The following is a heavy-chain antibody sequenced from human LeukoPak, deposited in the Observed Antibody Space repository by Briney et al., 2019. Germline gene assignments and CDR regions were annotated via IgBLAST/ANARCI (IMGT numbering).Heavy chain of an antibody. D-gene: IGHD6-19*01. CDR3: ARAEGSSGWLIDY. J-gene: IGHJ4*02. CDR2: IWYDGSNK. Sequence: GGSLRLSCAASGFTFSSYGMHWVRQAPGKGLEWVAVIWYDGSNKYYADSVKGRFTISRDNSKNTLYLQMNSLRAEDTAVYYCARAEGSSGWLIDYWGQGTLVTVSS. CDR1: GFTFSSYG. V-gene: IGHV3-33*01.